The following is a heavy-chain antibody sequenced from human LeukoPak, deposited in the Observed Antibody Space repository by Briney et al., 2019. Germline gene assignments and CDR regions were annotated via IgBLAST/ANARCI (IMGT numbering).Heavy chain of an antibody. CDR1: GYTFTTYG. Sequence: ASVKVSCKASGYTFTTYGMTWVRQAPGQGLEWMGWISAYNGNTNYAQKLQGRVTMTTDTSTSTAYMELRSLRSDDTAVYYCARDWDYSVDYWGQGTLVTVSS. D-gene: IGHD1-7*01. CDR3: ARDWDYSVDY. J-gene: IGHJ4*02. CDR2: ISAYNGNT. V-gene: IGHV1-18*01.